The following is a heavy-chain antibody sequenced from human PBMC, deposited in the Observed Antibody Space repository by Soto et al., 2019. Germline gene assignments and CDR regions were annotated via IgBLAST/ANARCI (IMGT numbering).Heavy chain of an antibody. V-gene: IGHV1-69*01. Sequence: QVQLVQSGAEVKKPGSSVKVSCKASGGTFSSYAISWVRQAPGQGLEWMGGIIPIFGTANYAQKFQGRVTITADESTSTAYMELSSLISEDTAVYYCAIYHRHYAFDYYYGMDVWGQVTTVTVSS. CDR3: AIYHRHYAFDYYYGMDV. J-gene: IGHJ6*02. CDR2: IIPIFGTA. CDR1: GGTFSSYA. D-gene: IGHD4-17*01.